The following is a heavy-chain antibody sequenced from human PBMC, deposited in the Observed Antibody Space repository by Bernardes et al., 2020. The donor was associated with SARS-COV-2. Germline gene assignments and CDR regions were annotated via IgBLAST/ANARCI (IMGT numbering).Heavy chain of an antibody. V-gene: IGHV4-34*01. J-gene: IGHJ2*01. Sequence: SETLSLTCAVYGGSLSGYYWNWIRQPPGKGLEWMGEINYSGTTNYNPSLKNRGTITLDTSKNQLTLKQSNVTAADSAVYYCARAVWGIWYFDLWGRGTLVTVSS. CDR1: GGSLSGYY. CDR3: ARAVWGIWYFDL. CDR2: INYSGTT. D-gene: IGHD3-16*01.